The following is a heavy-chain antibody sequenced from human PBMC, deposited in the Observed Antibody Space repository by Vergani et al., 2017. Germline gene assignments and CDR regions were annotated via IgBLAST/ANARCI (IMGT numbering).Heavy chain of an antibody. CDR1: GFTFSSYS. Sequence: QVQLVESGGGVVQPGRSLRLSCAASGFTFSSYSMHWFRQAPGKGLEWVAVISYDGSNKYYDDFVKRRFTISRDNNKNTLYLQMNSLRAEDTAVYYCAKTSGGYGTPFDDWGQGTLVTVSS. V-gene: IGHV3-30-3*02. J-gene: IGHJ4*02. CDR2: ISYDGSNK. D-gene: IGHD1-26*01. CDR3: AKTSGGYGTPFDD.